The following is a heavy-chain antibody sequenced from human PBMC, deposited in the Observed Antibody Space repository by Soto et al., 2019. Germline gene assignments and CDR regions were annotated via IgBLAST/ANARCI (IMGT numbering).Heavy chain of an antibody. Sequence: QITLKESGPTLVKPTQTLTLTCTFSGFSLSTSGVGVGWIRQPPGKALEWLALIYWDDDKRYSPSLKSRLTINKDXXKXQXXLTMTNMDPVDTATYYCAHTPPYMYSSSWYPSFDYWGQGTLVTVSS. D-gene: IGHD6-13*01. CDR3: AHTPPYMYSSSWYPSFDY. V-gene: IGHV2-5*02. CDR1: GFSLSTSGVG. CDR2: IYWDDDK. J-gene: IGHJ4*02.